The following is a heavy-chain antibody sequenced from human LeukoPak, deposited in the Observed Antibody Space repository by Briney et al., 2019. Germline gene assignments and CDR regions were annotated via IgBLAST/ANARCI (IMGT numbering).Heavy chain of an antibody. CDR1: GFTFSSYP. V-gene: IGHV3-30-3*01. D-gene: IGHD6-19*01. CDR3: ARGISSGWSRAVGY. CDR2: ISHDGSNQ. J-gene: IGHJ4*02. Sequence: GGSLRLSCAASGFTFSSYPMHWVRQAPGKGLEWVSAISHDGSNQHYPDSVKGRLTISRDNSKNTLYLQMNSLRVEDTAVYYCARGISSGWSRAVGYWGQGTLVTVSS.